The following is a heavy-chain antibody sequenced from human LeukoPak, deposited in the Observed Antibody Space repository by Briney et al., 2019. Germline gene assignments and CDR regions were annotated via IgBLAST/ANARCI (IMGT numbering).Heavy chain of an antibody. V-gene: IGHV4-61*02. CDR2: IYTSGST. Sequence: SETLSLTCTVSGGSISSGSYYWSWIRQPAGKGLEWIGRIYTSGSTNYNPSLKSRVTISVDTSKNQFSLKLSSVTAADTAVYYCASSSPGGGMIFDYWGQGTLVTVSS. D-gene: IGHD3-16*01. CDR1: GGSISSGSYY. CDR3: ASSSPGGGMIFDY. J-gene: IGHJ4*02.